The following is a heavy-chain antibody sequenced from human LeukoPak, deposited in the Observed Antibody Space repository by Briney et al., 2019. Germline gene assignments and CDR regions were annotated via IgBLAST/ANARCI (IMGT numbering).Heavy chain of an antibody. CDR3: ARLKIQLWAHDY. CDR2: IYASGST. V-gene: IGHV4-4*07. CDR1: GGSISSYY. J-gene: IGHJ4*02. D-gene: IGHD5-18*01. Sequence: SETLSLTCTVSGGSISSYYWSWIRQPAGKRLEWIGRIYASGSTNYNPSLKSRVTISVDTSKNQFSLKLSSVTAADTAVYYCARLKIQLWAHDYWGQGTLVTVSS.